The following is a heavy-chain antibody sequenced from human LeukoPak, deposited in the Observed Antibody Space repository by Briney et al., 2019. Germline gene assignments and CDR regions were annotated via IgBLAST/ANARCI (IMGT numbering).Heavy chain of an antibody. CDR1: GFTFSSYA. J-gene: IGHJ4*02. CDR2: ISGSGGST. D-gene: IGHD6-19*01. Sequence: PGGSLRLSCAASGFTFSSYAMSWVRQAPGKGLEWVSAISGSGGSTYYADSVKGRFTISRDNSKNTLYLQMNSLRAEDTAVYYCAKVPTPYSSGWYLFDYWGQGTLVTVSS. V-gene: IGHV3-23*01. CDR3: AKVPTPYSSGWYLFDY.